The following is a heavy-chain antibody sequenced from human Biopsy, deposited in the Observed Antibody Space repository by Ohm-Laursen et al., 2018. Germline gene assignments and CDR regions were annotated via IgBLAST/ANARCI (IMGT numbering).Heavy chain of an antibody. CDR2: ISYDGSYK. J-gene: IGHJ4*02. D-gene: IGHD3-10*01. CDR1: GFTFSASA. V-gene: IGHV3-30*18. Sequence: SSLRLSCAASGFTFSASAVHWVRQAPGKGLEWVALISYDGSYKNYGDSVKGRFTISRDNSKNTLYLQMNSLRPEDTAVYYCAKQEGVAYGDIDYWGQGTLVTVSS. CDR3: AKQEGVAYGDIDY.